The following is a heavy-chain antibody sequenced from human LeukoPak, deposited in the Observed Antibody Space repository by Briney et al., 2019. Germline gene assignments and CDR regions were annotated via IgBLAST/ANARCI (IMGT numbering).Heavy chain of an antibody. V-gene: IGHV2-5*02. CDR3: SRAKRIDVQNTPYYFDF. CDR1: GFSVNTDGMS. CDR2: IYWDDDK. Sequence: SGPTLVKPTQTLTLTCSFSGFSVNTDGMSVGWVRQPSGKALQWLAIIYWDDDKSYSSSLKERLTIRKDASKTQVVLTMTNMDPVDSATYFSSRAKRIDVQNTPYYFDFWGQGILVTVSS. D-gene: IGHD3-10*02. J-gene: IGHJ4*02.